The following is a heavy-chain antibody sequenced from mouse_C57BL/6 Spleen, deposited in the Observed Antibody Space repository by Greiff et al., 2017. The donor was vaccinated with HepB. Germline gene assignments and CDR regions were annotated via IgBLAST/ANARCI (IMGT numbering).Heavy chain of an antibody. D-gene: IGHD4-1*01. CDR2: ISYDGSN. Sequence: DVQLQESGPGLVKPSQSLSLTCSVTGYSITSGYYWNWIRQFPGNKLEWMGYISYDGSNNYNPSLKNRISITRDTSKNQFFLKLNSVTTEDAATYYCARGDWVFDYWGQGTTLTVSS. CDR3: ARGDWVFDY. V-gene: IGHV3-6*01. J-gene: IGHJ2*01. CDR1: GYSITSGYY.